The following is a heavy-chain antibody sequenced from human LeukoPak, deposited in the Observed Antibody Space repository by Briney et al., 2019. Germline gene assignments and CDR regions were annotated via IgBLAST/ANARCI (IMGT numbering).Heavy chain of an antibody. Sequence: GGSLRLSCVASGFTFSSYWMHWVRQDPRKGLVWVSRINGDGRNINYADSVRGRFTISRDNAKNSLYLQMNSLRAEDTAVYYCARVDGTGYSGYDFDYWGQGTLVTVSS. CDR1: GFTFSSYW. D-gene: IGHD5-12*01. CDR3: ARVDGTGYSGYDFDY. V-gene: IGHV3-74*01. J-gene: IGHJ4*02. CDR2: INGDGRNI.